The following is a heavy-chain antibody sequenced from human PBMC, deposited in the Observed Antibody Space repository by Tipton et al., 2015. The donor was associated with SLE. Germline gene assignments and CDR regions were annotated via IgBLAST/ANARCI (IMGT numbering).Heavy chain of an antibody. J-gene: IGHJ4*02. Sequence: SLRLSCAASGFTFSSYEMNWVRQAPGKGLEWVSYISTSGYFIYYADSVKGRFTISRDNAKNSLYLQMNSLRAEDTAVYYCAGEGECSSGWCDYWGQGTLVTVSS. CDR2: ISTSGYFI. V-gene: IGHV3-48*03. CDR3: AGEGECSSGWCDY. D-gene: IGHD6-19*01. CDR1: GFTFSSYE.